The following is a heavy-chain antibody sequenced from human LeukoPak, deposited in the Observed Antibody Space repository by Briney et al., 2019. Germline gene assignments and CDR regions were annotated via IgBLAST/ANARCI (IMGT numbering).Heavy chain of an antibody. CDR3: ARGPSSNWSGLDF. CDR2: ISPTGSTT. Sequence: PGGSLRLSRAASGFSFSGHWMHWARQLPGKGLVWVSRISPTGSTTNADSVKDRFTVSRDNAKNTLYLQVNNLRAEDTAVYYCARGPSSNWSGLDFWGQGTLLTVSS. CDR1: GFSFSGHW. J-gene: IGHJ4*02. V-gene: IGHV3-74*01. D-gene: IGHD6-13*01.